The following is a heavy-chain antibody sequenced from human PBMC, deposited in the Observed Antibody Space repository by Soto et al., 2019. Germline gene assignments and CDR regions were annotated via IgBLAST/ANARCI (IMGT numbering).Heavy chain of an antibody. V-gene: IGHV3-23*01. J-gene: IGHJ4*02. Sequence: EVQLLESGGGLVQPGGSLRLSCAASGFTFSSYAMSWVRQAPGKGLEWVSAISGSGGSTYYADSVKGRFTISRDNSKNTLYLQMNSLRAEDTAVYYCAKQILGLYYYDSSGYYFDYWGQGTLVTVSS. CDR3: AKQILGLYYYDSSGYYFDY. D-gene: IGHD3-22*01. CDR1: GFTFSSYA. CDR2: ISGSGGST.